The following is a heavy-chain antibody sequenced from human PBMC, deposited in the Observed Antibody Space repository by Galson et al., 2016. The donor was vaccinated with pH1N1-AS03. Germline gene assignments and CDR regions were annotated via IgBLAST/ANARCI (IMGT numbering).Heavy chain of an antibody. Sequence: PALVKPTQTLTLTCTVSGFSLSTGGMRVGWIRQPPGKALEWLGRIDWGDGTFYSTSLKTRLTISKDTSKNQVVLTMTNMDPVDTGTYYCARTLNYNTGLDVWGPGATVTVSS. D-gene: IGHD5-24*01. J-gene: IGHJ6*02. CDR2: IDWGDGT. CDR3: ARTLNYNTGLDV. V-gene: IGHV2-70*04. CDR1: GFSLSTGGMR.